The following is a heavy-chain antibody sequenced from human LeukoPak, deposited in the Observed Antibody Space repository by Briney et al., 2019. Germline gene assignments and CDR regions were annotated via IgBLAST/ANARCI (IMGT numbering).Heavy chain of an antibody. CDR1: GFTFSSYS. J-gene: IGHJ6*02. Sequence: PGGSLRLSCAASGFTFSSYSMNWVRQAPGKGLEWVSSISSSSSYTYYADSVKGRFTISRDNAKNSLYLQMNSLRAEDTAVYYCARGGGDIVVVPAAPYYYYYYGMDVWGQGTTVTVSS. CDR2: ISSSSSYT. CDR3: ARGGGDIVVVPAAPYYYYYYGMDV. D-gene: IGHD2-2*01. V-gene: IGHV3-21*01.